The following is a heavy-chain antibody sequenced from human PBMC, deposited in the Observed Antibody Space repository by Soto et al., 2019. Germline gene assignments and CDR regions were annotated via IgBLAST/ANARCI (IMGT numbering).Heavy chain of an antibody. V-gene: IGHV1-8*01. CDR1: GYTFTIYD. D-gene: IGHD2-2*01. J-gene: IGHJ6*02. Sequence: ASVNVACKASGYTFTIYDINWVLQATGQGLEWMGWMNPNSGNTGYAQKFQGRVTMTRNTSISTAYMELSSLRSEDTAVYYCARERLCNSTSCYPPGGMDVWGQGTTVTVSS. CDR2: MNPNSGNT. CDR3: ARERLCNSTSCYPPGGMDV.